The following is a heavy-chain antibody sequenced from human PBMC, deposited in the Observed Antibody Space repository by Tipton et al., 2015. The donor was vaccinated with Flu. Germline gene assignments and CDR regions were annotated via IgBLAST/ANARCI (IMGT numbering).Heavy chain of an antibody. D-gene: IGHD3-10*01. CDR3: ARGSGSATGLTFFL. CDR1: GGSMSDFF. Sequence: TLSLTCTVSGGSMSDFFWTWIRQPAGKGLEWIDRKYASGGTMYNASLKSRVTMSIDTSKNEFSLKLTSVTAADTAVYYCARGSGSATGLTFFLWGQGTLVTVSS. V-gene: IGHV4-4*07. J-gene: IGHJ4*02. CDR2: KYASGGT.